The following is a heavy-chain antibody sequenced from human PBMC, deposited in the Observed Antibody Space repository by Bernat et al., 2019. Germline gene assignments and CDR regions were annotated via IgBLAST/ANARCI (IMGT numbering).Heavy chain of an antibody. CDR2: IYHSGST. J-gene: IGHJ5*02. CDR1: GYSISSGYY. CDR3: AREGNYVWGSYRSPRGYNWFDP. D-gene: IGHD3-16*02. V-gene: IGHV4-38-2*02. Sequence: QVQLQESGPGLVKPSETLSLTCAVSGYSISSGYYWGWIRQPPGKGLEWIGSIYHSGSTYYNPSLKSRVTISVDTSKNQFSLKVSSVTAADTAVYYCAREGNYVWGSYRSPRGYNWFDPWGQGTLVTVSS.